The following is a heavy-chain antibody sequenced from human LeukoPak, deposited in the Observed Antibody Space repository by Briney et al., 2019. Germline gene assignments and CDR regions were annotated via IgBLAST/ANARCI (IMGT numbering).Heavy chain of an antibody. Sequence: GGSLRLSCAASGFTFDDYGMSWVRQAPGKGLEWVSGINWNGGSTGYADSVKGRFTISRDNAKNSLYLQMNSLRAEDTALYYCARIDRYCSGGSCYSAWFDPWGQGTLVTVCS. CDR3: ARIDRYCSGGSCYSAWFDP. D-gene: IGHD2-15*01. J-gene: IGHJ5*02. CDR2: INWNGGST. CDR1: GFTFDDYG. V-gene: IGHV3-20*04.